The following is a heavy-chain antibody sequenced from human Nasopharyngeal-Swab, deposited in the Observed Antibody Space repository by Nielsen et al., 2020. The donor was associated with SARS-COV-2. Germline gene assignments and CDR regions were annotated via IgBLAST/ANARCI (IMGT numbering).Heavy chain of an antibody. V-gene: IGHV3-15*01. CDR3: TARSYYFDY. J-gene: IGHJ4*02. Sequence: GESLKISCAASGFTFSNAWMSWVRQAPGKGLEWVGRIKSKTDGGTTDYAAPVKGRFTISRDDSKNTLYLRMNSLKTEDTAVYYCTARSYYFDYWGQGTLVTVSS. CDR2: IKSKTDGGTT. CDR1: GFTFSNAW. D-gene: IGHD6-19*01.